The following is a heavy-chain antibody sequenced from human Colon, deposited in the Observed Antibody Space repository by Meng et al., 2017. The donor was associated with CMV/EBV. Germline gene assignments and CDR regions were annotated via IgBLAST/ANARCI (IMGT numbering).Heavy chain of an antibody. Sequence: GESLKISCAASGFTFSSYEMNWVRQAPGKGLEWVSYISSSGSTIYYADSVKGRFIISRDNRNNSLYLQMNSLRVEDTAVYYCAREMGYNWDLDHPYGMDVWGQGTTVTVSS. D-gene: IGHD1-20*01. CDR1: GFTFSSYE. J-gene: IGHJ6*02. V-gene: IGHV3-48*03. CDR3: AREMGYNWDLDHPYGMDV. CDR2: ISSSGSTI.